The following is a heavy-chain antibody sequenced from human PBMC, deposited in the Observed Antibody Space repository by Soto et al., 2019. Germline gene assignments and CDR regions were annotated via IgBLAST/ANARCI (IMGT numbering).Heavy chain of an antibody. Sequence: GGSLRLSCAASGFTVSSNYMSWVRQAPGKGLEWVSVIYSGGSTYYADSVKGRFTISRDNSKNTLYLQMNSLRAEDTAVYYCAREGRVVVVPAAIWEDAFDIWGQGTMVTVSS. CDR1: GFTVSSNY. CDR3: AREGRVVVVPAAIWEDAFDI. D-gene: IGHD2-2*01. CDR2: IYSGGST. J-gene: IGHJ3*02. V-gene: IGHV3-66*01.